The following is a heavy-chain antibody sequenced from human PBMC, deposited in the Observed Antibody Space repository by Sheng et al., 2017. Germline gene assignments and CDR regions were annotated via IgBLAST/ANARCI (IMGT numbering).Heavy chain of an antibody. CDR1: GFTFGDYA. D-gene: IGHD5-18*01. V-gene: IGHV3-9*03. CDR2: ISWDSVDM. Sequence: EVNLVESGGGLVQPGRSLRLSCAASGFTFGDYAMHWVRQAPGRGLEWVSGISWDSVDMGYAASVKGRFTVSRDNANNSLYLQMNSLRADDMAFYYCAKASMFPKKAYTYGPLDSWGQGTLVTVSS. CDR3: AKASMFPKKAYTYGPLDS. J-gene: IGHJ4*02.